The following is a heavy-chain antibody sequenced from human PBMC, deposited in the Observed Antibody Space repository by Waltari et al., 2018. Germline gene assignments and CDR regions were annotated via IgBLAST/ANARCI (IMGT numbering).Heavy chain of an antibody. CDR1: GFTFSSYS. Sequence: EVQLVESGGGLVKPGGSLRLSCAASGFTFSSYSMNWVRQAPGKGLEWVSSISSSSSYIYYADSVKGRFTISRDNAKNSLYLQMNSLRAEDTAVYYCARDYLSKLLPEGPTFNYGMDVWGQGTTVTVSS. CDR2: ISSSSSYI. CDR3: ARDYLSKLLPEGPTFNYGMDV. J-gene: IGHJ6*02. D-gene: IGHD2-15*01. V-gene: IGHV3-21*01.